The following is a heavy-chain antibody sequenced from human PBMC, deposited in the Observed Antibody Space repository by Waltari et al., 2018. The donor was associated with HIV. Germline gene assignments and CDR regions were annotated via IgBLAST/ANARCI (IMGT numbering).Heavy chain of an antibody. V-gene: IGHV3-20*04. J-gene: IGHJ6*02. Sequence: QLVESGGGVVRPGGSLRLSCEASGFNFDDYAMNWVRQAPGKGLAWVSGINWNGGSTRYADSVKGRFTISRDNAKNSLYLQMNSLRAEDTALYYCARDQGPNYGMDVWGQGTTVTVSS. CDR2: INWNGGST. CDR1: GFNFDDYA. CDR3: ARDQGPNYGMDV.